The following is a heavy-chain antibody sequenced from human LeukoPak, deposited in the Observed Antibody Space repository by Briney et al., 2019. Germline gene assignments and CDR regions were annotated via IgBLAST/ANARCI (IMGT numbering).Heavy chain of an antibody. CDR1: GGSISSGGYY. Sequence: NPSETLSLTCTVSGGSISSGGYYWSCIHQHPGKGLEWIGYIYYSGSTYYNPSLKSRVTISVDTSKNQFSLKLSSVTAADTAVYYCARSCPYTHGFRYYYYMDVWGKGTTVTVSS. CDR2: IYYSGST. J-gene: IGHJ6*03. D-gene: IGHD2-2*02. CDR3: ARSCPYTHGFRYYYYMDV. V-gene: IGHV4-31*03.